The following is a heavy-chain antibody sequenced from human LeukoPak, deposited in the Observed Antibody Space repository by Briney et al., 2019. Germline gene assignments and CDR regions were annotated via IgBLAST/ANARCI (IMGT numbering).Heavy chain of an antibody. Sequence: GASVKVSCKASGGTFSSCAISWVRQAPGQGLEWMGGIIHIFGTANYAQKFQGRVTITADKSTSTAYMELSSLRSEDTAVYYCAREYLYDYVWGSYRWRGFDYWGQGTLITVSS. CDR1: GGTFSSCA. J-gene: IGHJ4*02. D-gene: IGHD3-16*02. CDR3: AREYLYDYVWGSYRWRGFDY. V-gene: IGHV1-69*06. CDR2: IIHIFGTA.